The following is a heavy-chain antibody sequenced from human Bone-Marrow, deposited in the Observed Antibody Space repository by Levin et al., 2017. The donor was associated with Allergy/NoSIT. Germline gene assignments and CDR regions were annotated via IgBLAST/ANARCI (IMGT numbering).Heavy chain of an antibody. D-gene: IGHD3-22*01. V-gene: IGHV4-39*01. J-gene: IGHJ5*02. Sequence: SETLSLTCTVSGDSIQTHQYYWAWVRQSPGRGLEWIGNIFYTGSSTRNPSLQSRVTLSVALSENQFSLRLSSLTAADTAVYYCAAIMIVAVVTTDNWVDPWGQGTLVTVSS. CDR2: IFYTGSS. CDR1: GDSIQTHQYY. CDR3: AAIMIVAVVTTDNWVDP.